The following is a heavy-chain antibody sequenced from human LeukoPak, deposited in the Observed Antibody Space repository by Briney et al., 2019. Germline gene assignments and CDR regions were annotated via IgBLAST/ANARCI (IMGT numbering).Heavy chain of an antibody. D-gene: IGHD3-10*01. J-gene: IGHJ4*02. CDR1: GFTFSSYA. CDR2: ISYDGSNK. V-gene: IGHV3-30-3*01. Sequence: QPGGSLRLSCAASGFTFSSYAMHWVRQAPGKGLEWVAVISYDGSNKYYADSVKGRFTISRDNSKNTLYLQMNSLRAEDTAVYYCARGEFPHYIQTPFDYWGQGTLVTVSS. CDR3: ARGEFPHYIQTPFDY.